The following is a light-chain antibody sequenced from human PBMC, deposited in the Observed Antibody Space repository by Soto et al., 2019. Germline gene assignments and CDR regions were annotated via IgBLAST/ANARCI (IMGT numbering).Light chain of an antibody. CDR1: GSNIGSYS. Sequence: QSVLTQPPSASGTPGQRVTISCSGSGSNIGSYSVNWYQQLPGTAPRLLIYSSNQRPSGVPDRFSGSKSGTSASLAISGLQSQDEADYYCATWDDSLLVVFGGGTKLTVL. CDR3: ATWDDSLLVV. J-gene: IGLJ2*01. V-gene: IGLV1-44*01. CDR2: SSN.